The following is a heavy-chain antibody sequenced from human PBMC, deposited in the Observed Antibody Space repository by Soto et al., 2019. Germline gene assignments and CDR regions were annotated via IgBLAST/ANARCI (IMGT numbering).Heavy chain of an antibody. CDR3: ASYGDYPDY. CDR2: IFYSGTT. CDR1: GGSISGSSYY. V-gene: IGHV4-39*01. D-gene: IGHD4-17*01. J-gene: IGHJ4*02. Sequence: QLQLQESGPGLVKPSETLSLTCTVSGGSISGSSYYWGWIRQPPGKGLEWIGTIFYSGTTYYNPSLKXRXTXXVDTSKNQFSLRLTSVTAADTAVYYCASYGDYPDYWGQGTLVTVSS.